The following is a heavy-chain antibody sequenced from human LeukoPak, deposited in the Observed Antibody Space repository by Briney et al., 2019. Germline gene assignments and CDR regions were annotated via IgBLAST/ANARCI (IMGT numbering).Heavy chain of an antibody. CDR3: ARIGVVQLWLYFDY. J-gene: IGHJ4*02. Sequence: PGGSLRLSCAASGFTFSSYSMNWVRQAPGKGLEWVSVIYSGGSTYYSDSVKGRFTISRDNSKNTLYLQMNSLRAEDTAVYYCARIGVVQLWLYFDYWGQGTLVTVSS. CDR1: GFTFSSYS. CDR2: IYSGGST. V-gene: IGHV3-53*01. D-gene: IGHD5-18*01.